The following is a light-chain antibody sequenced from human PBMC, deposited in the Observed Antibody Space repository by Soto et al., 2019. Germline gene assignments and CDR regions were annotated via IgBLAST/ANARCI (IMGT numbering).Light chain of an antibody. J-gene: IGLJ2*01. CDR3: CSYAGGNTFV. Sequence: QSALTQPASVSGSPGQSITISCAGTTTDVATYDLVSWYQHHPGTAPKVILYGVTKRPSGVSNRFSGSKSGNTASLTISGLQPEDEADYFCCSYAGGNTFVFGGGTKLTVL. CDR1: TTDVATYDL. CDR2: GVT. V-gene: IGLV2-23*02.